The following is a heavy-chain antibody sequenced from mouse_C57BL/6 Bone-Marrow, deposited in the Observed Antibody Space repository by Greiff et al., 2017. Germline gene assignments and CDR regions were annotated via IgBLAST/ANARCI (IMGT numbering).Heavy chain of an antibody. CDR1: GYSFTGYY. CDR2: INPSTGGT. Sequence: VHVKQSGPELVKPGASVKISCKASGYSFTGYYMNWVKQSPEKSLEWIGEINPSTGGTTYNQKFKAKATLTVDKSSSTAYMHLKSMPSEDSSVYYWARARYYGTGYYFDYWGQGTTLTVSS. CDR3: ARARYYGTGYYFDY. J-gene: IGHJ2*01. V-gene: IGHV1-42*01. D-gene: IGHD1-1*01.